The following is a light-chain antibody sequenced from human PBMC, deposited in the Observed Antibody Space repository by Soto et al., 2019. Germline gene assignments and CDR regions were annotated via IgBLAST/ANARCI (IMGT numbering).Light chain of an antibody. Sequence: DIQMTPSPSTLSASVGDRVTITCRASQSISNWLAWHQQKPGKVPKILIYKASSLESGVPSRFSGSGSGTEFTLTISSLQPEDFATYYCQQYNGYRWKFGQGTKVDIK. CDR1: QSISNW. CDR3: QQYNGYRWK. CDR2: KAS. V-gene: IGKV1-5*03. J-gene: IGKJ1*01.